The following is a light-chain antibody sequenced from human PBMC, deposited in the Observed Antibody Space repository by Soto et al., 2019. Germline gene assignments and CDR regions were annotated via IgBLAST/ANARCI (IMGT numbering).Light chain of an antibody. CDR2: GAT. J-gene: IGKJ5*01. V-gene: IGKV1-33*01. CDR3: QQYDDLPSIT. CDR1: QDIGNS. Sequence: DIQMTQSPSSLSASIGDRVTITCQASQDIGNSLNWYQQLPGKPPKLLIYGATNLEARVPLRFSGRRSGTHFTFTIASLEPEDIGTYSCQQYDDLPSITFGQGTRLEIK.